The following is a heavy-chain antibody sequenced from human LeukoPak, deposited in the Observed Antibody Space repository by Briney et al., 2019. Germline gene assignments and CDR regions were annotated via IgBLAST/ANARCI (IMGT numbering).Heavy chain of an antibody. CDR2: IYTTGGT. J-gene: IGHJ4*02. CDR1: GGSISSVSYS. D-gene: IGHD6-19*01. CDR3: ARDTGGGWYGFDY. Sequence: PSQTLSLTRTVSGGSISSVSYSWSWVRQPPGKGLEWIVRIYTTGGTTYNPSPKSRVIISVDTTKNQFSLKLSSVAAADAAVYYCARDTGGGWYGFDYWGQGTLVTVSS. V-gene: IGHV4-61*02.